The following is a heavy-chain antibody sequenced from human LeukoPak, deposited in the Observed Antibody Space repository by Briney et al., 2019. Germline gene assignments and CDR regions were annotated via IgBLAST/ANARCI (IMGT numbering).Heavy chain of an antibody. J-gene: IGHJ4*02. CDR3: ARTANYYYGPEGYFDY. V-gene: IGHV3-30*14. CDR1: GFTFSSYA. D-gene: IGHD3-10*01. Sequence: GRSLRLSCAASGFTFSSYAMYWVRQAPGKGLEWVALISYDGSNKYYADSVKGRFTISRDNSKNTLYLQMNSLRAEDTAVYYCARTANYYYGPEGYFDYWGQGTLVTVSS. CDR2: ISYDGSNK.